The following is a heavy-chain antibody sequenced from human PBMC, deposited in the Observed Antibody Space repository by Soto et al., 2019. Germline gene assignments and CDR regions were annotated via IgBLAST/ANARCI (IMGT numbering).Heavy chain of an antibody. Sequence: QVQLQESGPGLVKPSQTLSLTCTVSGGSISSGGYYWSWIRQHPGKGLEWIGYIYYSGCTYYNPSRKSRVTRSVHTSKNQCSLKLGSVTAADTAVYDCAGRPYYERDKWFDPWGQGTLVTVSS. CDR3: AGRPYYERDKWFDP. D-gene: IGHD1-26*01. V-gene: IGHV4-31*03. CDR1: GGSISSGGYY. CDR2: IYYSGCT. J-gene: IGHJ5*02.